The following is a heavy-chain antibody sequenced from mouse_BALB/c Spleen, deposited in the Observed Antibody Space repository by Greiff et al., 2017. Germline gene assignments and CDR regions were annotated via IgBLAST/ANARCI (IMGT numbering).Heavy chain of an antibody. CDR1: GFTFSNYW. CDR3: TSPTTNYAMDY. V-gene: IGHV6-6*02. CDR2: IRLKSNNYAT. Sequence: EVKVVESGGGLVQPGGSMKLSCVASGFTFSNYWMNWVRQSPEKGLEWVAEIRLKSNNYATHYAESVTGRFTISRDDSKSSVYLQMNNLRAEDTGIYYCTSPTTNYAMDYWGQGTSVTVSS. D-gene: IGHD1-1*01. J-gene: IGHJ4*01.